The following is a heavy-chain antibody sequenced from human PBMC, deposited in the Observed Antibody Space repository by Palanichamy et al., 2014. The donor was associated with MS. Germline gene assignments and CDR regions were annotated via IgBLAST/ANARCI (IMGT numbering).Heavy chain of an antibody. J-gene: IGHJ4*02. CDR3: TTGLSGGSDYDY. Sequence: QVQLVESGGGVVQPGTSLRLSCVASGFSFSDYGMHWVRQAPGKGLEWVAFIRYDGTNIYYVDSVKGRFTISRDNSKNTLYLQMHSLRVEDTAMYFCTTGLSGGSDYDYWGQGALVTVSA. V-gene: IGHV3-30*02. CDR2: IRYDGTNI. CDR1: GFSFSDYG. D-gene: IGHD2-15*01.